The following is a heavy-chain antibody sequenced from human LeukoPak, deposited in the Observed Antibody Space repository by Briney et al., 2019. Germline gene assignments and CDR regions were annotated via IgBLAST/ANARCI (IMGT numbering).Heavy chain of an antibody. V-gene: IGHV3-21*01. CDR1: GFTFSSYS. CDR2: ISSSSSYI. D-gene: IGHD4-17*01. Sequence: GGSLRLSCAASGFTFSSYSMNWVRQAPGKGLEWVSSISSSSSYIYYADSVKGRFTISRDNAKNSLYLQMNSLRAEDTAVYYCARGYGDYAAEYPDYWGQGTLVTVSS. J-gene: IGHJ4*02. CDR3: ARGYGDYAAEYPDY.